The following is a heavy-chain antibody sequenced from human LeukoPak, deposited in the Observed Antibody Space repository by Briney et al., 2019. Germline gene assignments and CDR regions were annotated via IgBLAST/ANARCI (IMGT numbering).Heavy chain of an antibody. J-gene: IGHJ5*02. Sequence: GGSLRLSCAASGFTVSSNYMSWVRQAPGKGLEWVSVIYSGGSTYYAASVRDRFTISRDNSKNTLYLQMNSLRAEDTAVYYCARDRCSGGSCYPPSPYNWFDPWGQGTLVTVSS. D-gene: IGHD2-15*01. V-gene: IGHV3-66*01. CDR3: ARDRCSGGSCYPPSPYNWFDP. CDR2: IYSGGST. CDR1: GFTVSSNY.